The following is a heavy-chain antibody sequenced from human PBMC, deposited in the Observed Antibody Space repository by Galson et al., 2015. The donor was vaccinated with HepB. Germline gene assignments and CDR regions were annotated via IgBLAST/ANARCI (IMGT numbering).Heavy chain of an antibody. CDR3: ARYSSTMAFDY. Sequence: SCKASGYTFTSYYMFWVRQAPGQGLEWMGLINPSGDSATYSQKFQGTVTMTRDTSTSTVYMELSSLRSEDTAVYYCARYSSTMAFDYWGQGTLVTASS. D-gene: IGHD2-2*01. J-gene: IGHJ4*02. CDR2: INPSGDSA. V-gene: IGHV1-46*01. CDR1: GYTFTSYY.